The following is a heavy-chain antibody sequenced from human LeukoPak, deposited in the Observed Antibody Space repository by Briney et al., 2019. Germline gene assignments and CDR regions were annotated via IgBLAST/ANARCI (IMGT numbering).Heavy chain of an antibody. CDR3: ARESERGYSYGYALDY. J-gene: IGHJ4*02. V-gene: IGHV1-46*01. CDR2: INPSGGST. CDR1: GYTFTSYY. Sequence: GASVKVSCKASGYTFTSYYMHWVRQAPGQGLEWMGIINPSGGSTGYAQKFQGRVTMTRDTSTSTVYMELSSLRSEDTAVYYCARESERGYSYGYALDYWGQGTLVTVSS. D-gene: IGHD5-18*01.